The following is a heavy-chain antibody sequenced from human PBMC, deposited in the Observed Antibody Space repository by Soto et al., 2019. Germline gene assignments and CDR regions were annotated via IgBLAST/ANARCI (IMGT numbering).Heavy chain of an antibody. Sequence: EVQLVESGGGLVQPGGSLRLSCAASGFTFSSYEMNWVRQAPGKGLEWVSYISSSGSTIYYADSVKGRFTISRDNAKNSLYLQMNSLRAADTAVYYCARANLGAWDAFDIWGQGTMVTVSS. V-gene: IGHV3-48*03. CDR3: ARANLGAWDAFDI. CDR2: ISSSGSTI. J-gene: IGHJ3*02. CDR1: GFTFSSYE. D-gene: IGHD1-26*01.